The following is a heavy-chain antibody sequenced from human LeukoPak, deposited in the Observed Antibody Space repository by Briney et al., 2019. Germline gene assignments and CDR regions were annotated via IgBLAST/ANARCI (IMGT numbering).Heavy chain of an antibody. Sequence: GGSLRLSCAASGFTFSSSGMHWVRQAPGKGLEWVAVISYDGSNKYYADSVKGRLTISRDNSKNTLYLQMNSLRAEDTAVYCCAKPTGPMPDWYFDLWGRGTLVTVSS. CDR3: AKPTGPMPDWYFDL. CDR1: GFTFSSSG. D-gene: IGHD4-17*01. V-gene: IGHV3-30*18. J-gene: IGHJ2*01. CDR2: ISYDGSNK.